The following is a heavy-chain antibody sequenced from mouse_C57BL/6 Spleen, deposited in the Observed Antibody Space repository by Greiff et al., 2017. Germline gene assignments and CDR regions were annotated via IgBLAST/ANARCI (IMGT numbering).Heavy chain of an antibody. V-gene: IGHV14-1*01. J-gene: IGHJ2*01. D-gene: IGHD4-1*01. CDR3: TAWEGERGLFDY. CDR1: GFNIKDYY. CDR2: IDPEDGDT. Sequence: EVQLQQSGAELVRPGASVKLSCTASGFNIKDYYMHWVKQRPEQGLEWIGRIDPEDGDTEYAPKFQGKATMTADTSSNTAYLQLSSLTSADTAVYYCTAWEGERGLFDYWGQGTTLTVSS.